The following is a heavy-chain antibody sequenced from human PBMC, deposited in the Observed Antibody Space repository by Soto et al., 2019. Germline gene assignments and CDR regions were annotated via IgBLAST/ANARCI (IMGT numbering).Heavy chain of an antibody. Sequence: DVQLVESGGGLVQPGGSLRLSCAASGFTFSSYSMNWVRQAPGKGLEWVSYISSSDSTMYYADSVKGRFTISRDNAKNSLYLQMSSLRDEDTAVYYCTRDRLAVAGAFDYWGQGTLVTVSS. J-gene: IGHJ4*02. CDR1: GFTFSSYS. CDR2: ISSSDSTM. V-gene: IGHV3-48*02. D-gene: IGHD6-19*01. CDR3: TRDRLAVAGAFDY.